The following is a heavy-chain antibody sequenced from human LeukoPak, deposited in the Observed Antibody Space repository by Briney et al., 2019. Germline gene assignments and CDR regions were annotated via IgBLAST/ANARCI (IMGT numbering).Heavy chain of an antibody. Sequence: GGSLRLSCEVSGFIFSSYWMSWVRQAPGKGLEWVASISSSSPYIYYTDSVKGRFTISRDNAKNSLYLQMNSLRAEDTAVYYCARLYSRVGPFDYWGQGTLVTVSS. CDR3: ARLYSRVGPFDY. CDR2: ISSSSPYI. CDR1: GFIFSSYW. J-gene: IGHJ4*02. V-gene: IGHV3-21*01. D-gene: IGHD5-18*01.